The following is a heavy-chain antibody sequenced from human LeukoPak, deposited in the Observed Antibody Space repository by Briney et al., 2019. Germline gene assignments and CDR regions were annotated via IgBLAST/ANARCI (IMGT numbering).Heavy chain of an antibody. V-gene: IGHV4-30-4*01. CDR1: GGSISSYY. Sequence: PSETLSLTCTVSGGSISSYYWSWIRQPPGKGLEWIGYIYYSGSTYYNPSLKSRVTISVDTSKNQFSLKLSSVTAADTAVYYCASGYGSGSYYPTDYWGQGTLVTVSS. D-gene: IGHD3-10*01. CDR3: ASGYGSGSYYPTDY. CDR2: IYYSGST. J-gene: IGHJ4*02.